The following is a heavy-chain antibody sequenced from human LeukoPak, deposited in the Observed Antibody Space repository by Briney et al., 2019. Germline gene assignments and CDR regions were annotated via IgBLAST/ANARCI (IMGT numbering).Heavy chain of an antibody. CDR3: ASLKDCSGGSCYPDD. CDR2: IYYSGST. CDR1: GGSISSSSYC. Sequence: SETLSLTCTVSGGSISSSSYCWGWIRQPPGKGLEWIGSIYYSGSTYYNPSLKSRVTISVDTSKNQFSLKLSSVTAADTAVYYCASLKDCSGGSCYPDDWGQGTLVTVSS. V-gene: IGHV4-39*01. J-gene: IGHJ4*02. D-gene: IGHD2-15*01.